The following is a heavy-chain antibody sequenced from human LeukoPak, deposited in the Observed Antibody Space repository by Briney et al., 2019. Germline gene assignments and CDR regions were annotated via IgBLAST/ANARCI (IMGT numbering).Heavy chain of an antibody. CDR1: GFTFDDYA. D-gene: IGHD3-9*01. Sequence: GGSLRLSCAASGFTFDDYAMHWVRQAPGKGLEWVSLISWDGGSTYYADSVKGRFTISRDNSKNSLYLQMNSLRAEDTALYYCAEGDRPLRYFDWLLNYWGQETLVTVSS. J-gene: IGHJ4*02. V-gene: IGHV3-43D*03. CDR2: ISWDGGST. CDR3: AEGDRPLRYFDWLLNY.